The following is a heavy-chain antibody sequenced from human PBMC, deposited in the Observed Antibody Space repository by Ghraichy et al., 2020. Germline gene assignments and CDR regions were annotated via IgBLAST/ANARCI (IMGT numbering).Heavy chain of an antibody. CDR2: ITSGSSHI. V-gene: IGHV3-21*01. CDR3: ARDQGDLDP. J-gene: IGHJ5*02. CDR1: GFTFNTYT. Sequence: ETLSLTCAASGFTFNTYTMHWVRQAPGKGLEWVSSITSGSSHIHYADPVKGRFTISRDNAKNSLYLQMNSLRAEDTAVYYCARDQGDLDPWGQGTLVTVSS. D-gene: IGHD3-16*01.